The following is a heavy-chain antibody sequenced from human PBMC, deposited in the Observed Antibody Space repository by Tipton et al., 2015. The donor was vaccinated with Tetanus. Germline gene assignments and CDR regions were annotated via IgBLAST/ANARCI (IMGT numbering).Heavy chain of an antibody. V-gene: IGHV4-39*01. Sequence: TLSLTCTVSGGSISSSSYYWGWVRQPPGKGLEWIGKIYYSGITYYNPSLKSRVTISVDTSKNQFSLKLSSVTAADTAVYYCARTSIPAADYCFDYWGQGTLVTVSS. D-gene: IGHD2-2*01. CDR1: GGSISSSSYY. J-gene: IGHJ4*02. CDR3: ARTSIPAADYCFDY. CDR2: IYYSGIT.